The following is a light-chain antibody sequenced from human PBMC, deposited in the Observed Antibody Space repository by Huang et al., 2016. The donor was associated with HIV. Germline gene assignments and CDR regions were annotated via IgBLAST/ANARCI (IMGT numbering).Light chain of an antibody. CDR2: AAS. CDR1: PDISTF. Sequence: MTQSPPSLSASIGDRVTLTCRASPDISTFLAWYQQKPGKPPRLLIYAASILHSGVPSRFSGGGSGTNFTLTVSSLQPEDVANYYCQKYDSAPRTFGQGTKLEL. J-gene: IGKJ1*01. CDR3: QKYDSAPRT. V-gene: IGKV1-27*01.